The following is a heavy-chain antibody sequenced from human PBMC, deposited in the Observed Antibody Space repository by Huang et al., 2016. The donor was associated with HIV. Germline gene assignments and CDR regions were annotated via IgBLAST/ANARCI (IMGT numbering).Heavy chain of an antibody. V-gene: IGHV3-7*01. J-gene: IGHJ6*02. Sequence: VESGGRSVQPGGSIKLSCVGSTFTFGAYWMSWVGQPTGKGLGWVANIKQDESEKYYVDSVKGRFNISRDNARKVLFLEMDDLRVEDTAIYFCATKTAGMDIWGQGTTVTVSS. CDR3: ATKTAGMDI. D-gene: IGHD1-7*01. CDR1: TFTFGAYW. CDR2: IKQDESEK.